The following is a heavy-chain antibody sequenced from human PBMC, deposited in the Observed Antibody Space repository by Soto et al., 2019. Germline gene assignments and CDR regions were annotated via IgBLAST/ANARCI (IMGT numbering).Heavy chain of an antibody. CDR3: AKPEKYSGYDELDALDI. D-gene: IGHD5-12*01. CDR2: ISGSGGST. CDR1: GFTFSSYA. V-gene: IGHV3-23*01. J-gene: IGHJ3*02. Sequence: GGSLTLSCAASGFTFSSYAMSWVLQAPGKGLEWVSAISGSGGSTYYADSVKGRFTISRDNSKNTLYLQMNSLRAEDTAVYYCAKPEKYSGYDELDALDIWGQGTMVTVSS.